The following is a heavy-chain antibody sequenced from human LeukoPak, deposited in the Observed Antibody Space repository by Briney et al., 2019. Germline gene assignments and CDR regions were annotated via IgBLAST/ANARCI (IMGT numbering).Heavy chain of an antibody. CDR3: AELGITMIGGV. CDR2: IYSSGGT. D-gene: IGHD3-10*02. V-gene: IGHV3-53*01. Sequence: GGSLRLSCAASGFIVSSNYMSWVRQAPGKGLEWVSVIYSSGGTKYADSVKGRFTISRDNAKNSLYLQMNSLRAEDTAVYYCAELGITMIGGVWGKGTTVTISS. J-gene: IGHJ6*04. CDR1: GFIVSSNY.